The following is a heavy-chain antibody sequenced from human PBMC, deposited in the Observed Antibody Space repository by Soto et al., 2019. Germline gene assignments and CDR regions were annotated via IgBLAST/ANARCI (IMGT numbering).Heavy chain of an antibody. CDR2: IRGSGGST. Sequence: EVQLLESGGGLVQPGGSLRLSCAASGFTFSSDAMRWVRQAPVKGLEWVAAIRGSGGSTSDADAVKGRFTISRDNAKNPLYLQMNGLRAVDKAVYYCARRGSRSDYDYWGQGALVTVSS. CDR1: GFTFSSDA. V-gene: IGHV3-23*01. J-gene: IGHJ4*02. CDR3: ARRGSRSDYDY. D-gene: IGHD1-26*01.